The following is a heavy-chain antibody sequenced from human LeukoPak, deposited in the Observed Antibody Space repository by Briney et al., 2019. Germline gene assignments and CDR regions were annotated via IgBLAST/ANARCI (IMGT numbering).Heavy chain of an antibody. CDR2: IIGSGGNT. CDR1: GFAFSSFA. Sequence: GGSVRLSCAASGFAFSSFALRWVPQARGKGLEWVSTIIGSGGNTYYADSVKGRFTISRDNSKNTLYLQMNSLRAEDTAIYYCARDFLRNMVLGFDYWGQGTLVTVSS. J-gene: IGHJ4*02. D-gene: IGHD3-10*01. V-gene: IGHV3-23*01. CDR3: ARDFLRNMVLGFDY.